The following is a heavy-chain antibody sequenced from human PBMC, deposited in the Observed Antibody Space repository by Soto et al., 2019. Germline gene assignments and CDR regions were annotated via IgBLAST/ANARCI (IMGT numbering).Heavy chain of an antibody. CDR1: GFTFSTFA. V-gene: IGHV3-30-3*01. D-gene: IGHD6-19*01. CDR3: ARDSGLPSGWPLYFDY. CDR2: ISFDGSNE. J-gene: IGHJ4*02. Sequence: QVQLVESGGGVVQPGRSLRLSCAASGFTFSTFAMTWVRQAPGKGLEWVAIISFDGSNEYYADSVKGRFTISRDNSKNTLYLQMNSLRPEDTAVYYCARDSGLPSGWPLYFDYWGQGTLVTVSS.